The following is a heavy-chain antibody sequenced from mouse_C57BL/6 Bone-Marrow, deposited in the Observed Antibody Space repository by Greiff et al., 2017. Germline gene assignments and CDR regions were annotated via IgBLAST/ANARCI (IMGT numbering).Heavy chain of an antibody. CDR1: GYTFTRYW. Sequence: VQLQQSGAELVKPGASVKMSCKASGYTFTRYWITWVKQRPGQGLEWIGDIYPTSGRTNYNEKFKSKAILTVDTSSNTAYMQLSSLASEDSAVFYCARSGPLGRSFDYWGQGTTLTVSS. J-gene: IGHJ2*01. CDR2: IYPTSGRT. CDR3: ARSGPLGRSFDY. D-gene: IGHD4-1*01. V-gene: IGHV1-55*01.